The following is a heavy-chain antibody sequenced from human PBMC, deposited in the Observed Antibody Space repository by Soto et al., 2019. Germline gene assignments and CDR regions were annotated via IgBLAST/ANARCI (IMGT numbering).Heavy chain of an antibody. CDR2: IIPLFGTA. J-gene: IGHJ6*03. CDR1: GGTFSTYA. CDR3: ARPKGSYSSGYYMDV. D-gene: IGHD6-19*01. V-gene: IGHV1-69*13. Sequence: SVKVSCKTSGGTFSTYAIYWVRQAPGQGLEWMGAIIPLFGTADYAQKFQGRVTITADESTSTAYMELSSLRSEDTAVYYCARPKGSYSSGYYMDVWDRGTTVTVSS.